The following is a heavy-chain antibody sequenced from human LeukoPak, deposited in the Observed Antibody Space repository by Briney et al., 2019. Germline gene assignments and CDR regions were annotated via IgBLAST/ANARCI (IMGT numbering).Heavy chain of an antibody. Sequence: ASVKVSCKASGYTFTSYAMHWVRQAPGQRLEWMGWINAGNGNTKYSQKFQGRVTITRDTSASTAYMELSSLRSEDTAVYYCARDGEDSGAFDIWGQGTMVTVSS. CDR1: GYTFTSYA. D-gene: IGHD7-27*01. CDR2: INAGNGNT. V-gene: IGHV1-3*01. J-gene: IGHJ3*02. CDR3: ARDGEDSGAFDI.